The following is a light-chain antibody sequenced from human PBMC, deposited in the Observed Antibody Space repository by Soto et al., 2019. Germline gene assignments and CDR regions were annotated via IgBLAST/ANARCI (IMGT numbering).Light chain of an antibody. V-gene: IGLV2-14*01. CDR3: ISYKTDDTFV. CDR1: RSDNGASNS. J-gene: IGLJ1*01. CDR2: EAT. Sequence: QSVLTQPASVSGSPGQSITISCAGTRSDNGASNSVSWYQHLPGRSPTLIIYEATNRPSGVSERFSGSKAGDTASLTISGLQADDEAEYFCISYKTDDTFVLGSGTKVT.